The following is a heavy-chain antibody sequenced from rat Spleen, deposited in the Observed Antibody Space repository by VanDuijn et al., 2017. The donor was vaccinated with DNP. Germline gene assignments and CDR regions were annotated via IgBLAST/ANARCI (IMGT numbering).Heavy chain of an antibody. CDR1: GFTFNNYW. Sequence: EVQLVESGGDLVQPGRSLKLSCVASGFTFNNYWMTWIRQVPGKGLEWVASITSSGGSTYYPDSVKGRFTISRDNAKNTLYLQMNSLRSEDTATYYCAREGLYGYNYFDYWGQGVMVTVSS. CDR2: ITSSGGST. CDR3: AREGLYGYNYFDY. V-gene: IGHV5-31*01. D-gene: IGHD1-4*01. J-gene: IGHJ2*01.